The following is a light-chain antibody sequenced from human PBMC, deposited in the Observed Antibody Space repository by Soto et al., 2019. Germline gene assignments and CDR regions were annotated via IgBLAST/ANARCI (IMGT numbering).Light chain of an antibody. Sequence: QSALTQPASVSGSPGQSITISCTGTSNEVGSYNLVSWYQQHPGKAHKLMIYEVSKRPSGVSNRFSGSKSGNTASLTISGLQAEDEADYYCCSYAGSSFYVFGTGTKVTVL. V-gene: IGLV2-23*02. CDR2: EVS. CDR1: SNEVGSYNL. CDR3: CSYAGSSFYV. J-gene: IGLJ1*01.